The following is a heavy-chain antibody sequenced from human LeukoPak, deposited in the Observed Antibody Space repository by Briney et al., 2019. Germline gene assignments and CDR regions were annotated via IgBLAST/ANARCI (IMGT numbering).Heavy chain of an antibody. J-gene: IGHJ5*02. V-gene: IGHV3-64*01. Sequence: GGSLRLSCAASGFTFSSYAMHWVRQAPGKGLEYVSAISSNGGSTYYANSVKGRFTISRDNSKNTLYLQMGSLRAEDMAVYYCARDYDSSGYYWNWFDLWGQGTLVTVYS. CDR2: ISSNGGST. D-gene: IGHD3-22*01. CDR1: GFTFSSYA. CDR3: ARDYDSSGYYWNWFDL.